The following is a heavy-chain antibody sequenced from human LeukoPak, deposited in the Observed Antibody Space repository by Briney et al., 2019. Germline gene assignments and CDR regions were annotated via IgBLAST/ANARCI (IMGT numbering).Heavy chain of an antibody. Sequence: PSETLSLTCAVDGGSFSGYYWTWIRQPPGKGLEWIGEINHGGSTNYNPSLTSRVTISVDTSKNQFSLKLSSVTAADTAVYYCARGFTVTNWFDPWGQGSLVTVSS. CDR3: ARGFTVTNWFDP. D-gene: IGHD4-17*01. CDR2: INHGGST. CDR1: GGSFSGYY. V-gene: IGHV4-34*01. J-gene: IGHJ5*02.